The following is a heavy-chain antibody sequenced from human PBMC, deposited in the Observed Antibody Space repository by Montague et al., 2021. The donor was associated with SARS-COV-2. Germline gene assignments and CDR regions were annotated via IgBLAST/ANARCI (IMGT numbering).Heavy chain of an antibody. CDR1: GDSVPRKCAS. CDR2: TYFRSKRYN. Sequence: CAISGDSVPRKCASWKWNRQSPPRGLEWLVRTYFRSKRYNDYAVSVKSRITINPDTSKNQIPLQLNSVTPEDTAVYYCARTSASSDYWGQGSLVTVSS. CDR3: ARTSASSDY. J-gene: IGHJ4*02. D-gene: IGHD1-26*01. V-gene: IGHV6-1*01.